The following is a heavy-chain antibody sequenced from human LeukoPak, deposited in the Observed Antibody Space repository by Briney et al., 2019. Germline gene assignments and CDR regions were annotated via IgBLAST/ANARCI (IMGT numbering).Heavy chain of an antibody. CDR3: ASHPSSGRGSGWYYFDY. D-gene: IGHD6-19*01. Sequence: SETLSLACTVSGGSISSYYWSWIRQPAGKGLEWIGRIYTSGSTNYNPSLKSRVTMSVDTSKNQFSLKLSSVTVADTAVYYCASHPSSGRGSGWYYFDYWGQGTLVTVSS. V-gene: IGHV4-4*07. CDR1: GGSISSYY. CDR2: IYTSGST. J-gene: IGHJ4*02.